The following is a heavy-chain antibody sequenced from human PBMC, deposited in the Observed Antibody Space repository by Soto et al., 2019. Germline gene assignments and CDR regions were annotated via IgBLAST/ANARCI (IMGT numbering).Heavy chain of an antibody. V-gene: IGHV3-21*01. CDR2: IISSSSYI. D-gene: IGHD3-16*02. CDR3: ARENDYVWGSYRSNYYGMDV. J-gene: IGHJ6*02. Sequence: EVQLVESGGGLVKPGGSLRLSCAASGFTFSSYSMNWVRQAPGKGLEWVSSIISSSSYIYYADSVKGRFTISRDNAKNSLYLQMNSLRAEDTAVYYCARENDYVWGSYRSNYYGMDVWGQGTTVTVSS. CDR1: GFTFSSYS.